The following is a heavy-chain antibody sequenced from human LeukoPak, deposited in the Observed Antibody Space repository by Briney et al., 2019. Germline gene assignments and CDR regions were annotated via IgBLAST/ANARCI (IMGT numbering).Heavy chain of an antibody. CDR1: GGSISSYY. Sequence: SETLSLTCTVSGGSISSYYWSWIRQPAGKGLEWIGRIYTSGSTNYNPSLKSRVTMSVDTSKDQFSLKLSSVTAADTAVYYCAGDPQSYWYFDLWGRGTLVTVSS. V-gene: IGHV4-4*07. CDR2: IYTSGST. CDR3: AGDPQSYWYFDL. J-gene: IGHJ2*01. D-gene: IGHD6-19*01.